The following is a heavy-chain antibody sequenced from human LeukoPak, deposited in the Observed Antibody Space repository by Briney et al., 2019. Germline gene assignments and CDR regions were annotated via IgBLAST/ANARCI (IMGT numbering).Heavy chain of an antibody. CDR3: ARDPELLWFGEPRGWFDP. CDR2: INPSGGST. V-gene: IGHV1-46*01. Sequence: GASVKVSCKASGYTFTSYYMHWVRQAPGQGLEWMGIINPSGGSTSYAQKFQGRVTMTRDTSTSTVYMELSSLRSEDTAVYYCARDPELLWFGEPRGWFDPWGQGTLVTVSS. J-gene: IGHJ5*02. CDR1: GYTFTSYY. D-gene: IGHD3-10*01.